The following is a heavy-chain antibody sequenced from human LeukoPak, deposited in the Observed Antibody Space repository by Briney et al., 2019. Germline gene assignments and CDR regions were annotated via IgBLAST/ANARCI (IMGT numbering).Heavy chain of an antibody. CDR2: ISSSGNYK. D-gene: IGHD6-6*01. CDR3: ARIRGYSSSSEP. J-gene: IGHJ5*02. V-gene: IGHV3-21*06. Sequence: PGGSLRLSCAASGFIFNSFSMNWVRQAPGKGLEWVSSISSSGNYKYYADSVKGRFTISRDNAKNSLYLQMNSLGAEDTAIYYCARIRGYSSSSEPWGQGTLVTVSS. CDR1: GFIFNSFS.